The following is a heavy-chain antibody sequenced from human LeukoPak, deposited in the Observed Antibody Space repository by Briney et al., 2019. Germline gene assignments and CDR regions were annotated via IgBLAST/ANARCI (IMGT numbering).Heavy chain of an antibody. V-gene: IGHV3-7*01. CDR1: GFTFSSYS. CDR3: ARGKYADQLELWYYYYGMDV. J-gene: IGHJ6*02. CDR2: IKQDGSEK. D-gene: IGHD2-2*01. Sequence: GGSLRLSCAASGFTFSSYSMNWVRQAPGKGLEWVANIKQDGSEKYYVDSVKGRFTISRDNAKNSLYLQMNSLRAEDTAVYYCARGKYADQLELWYYYYGMDVWGQGTTVTVSS.